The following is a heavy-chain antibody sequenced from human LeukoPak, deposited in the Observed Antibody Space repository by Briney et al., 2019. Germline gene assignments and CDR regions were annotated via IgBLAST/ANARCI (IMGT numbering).Heavy chain of an antibody. CDR2: IWYDGSNK. D-gene: IGHD3-22*01. Sequence: PGGSLRLSCAASGFTFSSYGMHWVRQAPGKGLAWVAVIWYDGSNKYYADSVKGRFTISRDNSKNTLYLQMNSLRAEDTAVYYCARARITMIVEAFDIWGQGTMVTVSS. V-gene: IGHV3-33*01. J-gene: IGHJ3*02. CDR3: ARARITMIVEAFDI. CDR1: GFTFSSYG.